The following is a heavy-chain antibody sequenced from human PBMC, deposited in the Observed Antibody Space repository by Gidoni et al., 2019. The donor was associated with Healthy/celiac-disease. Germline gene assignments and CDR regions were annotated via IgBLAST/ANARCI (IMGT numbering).Heavy chain of an antibody. V-gene: IGHV5-51*01. CDR3: ARAEWRIEAAGTPDY. CDR2: IYPGDSDS. Sequence: EVQLVQSGADVKKPGESLKISCQGSGYSFTSYWIGRVRQMPGKGLEWMGIIYPGDSDSGYSPSFQGQVTISADESISTAYLQWSSLKASDTAMYYCARAEWRIEAAGTPDYWGQGTLVTVSS. J-gene: IGHJ4*02. CDR1: GYSFTSYW. D-gene: IGHD6-13*01.